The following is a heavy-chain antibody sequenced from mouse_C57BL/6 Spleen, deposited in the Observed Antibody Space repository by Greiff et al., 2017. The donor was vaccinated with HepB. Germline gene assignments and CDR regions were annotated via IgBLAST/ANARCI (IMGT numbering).Heavy chain of an antibody. CDR3: ARGLGLYGSRDWFAY. CDR1: GYTFTSYW. V-gene: IGHV1-64*01. Sequence: QVQLQQSGAELVKPGASVKLSCKASGYTFTSYWMHWVKQRPGQGLEWIGMIHPNSGSTNYNEKFKSKATLTVDKSSSTAYMQLSSLTSEDSAVYYCARGLGLYGSRDWFAYWGQGTLVTVSA. CDR2: IHPNSGST. J-gene: IGHJ3*01. D-gene: IGHD6-5*01.